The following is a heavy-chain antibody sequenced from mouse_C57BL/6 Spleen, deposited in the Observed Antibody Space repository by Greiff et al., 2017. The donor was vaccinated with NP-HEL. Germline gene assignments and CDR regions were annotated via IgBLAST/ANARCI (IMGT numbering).Heavy chain of an antibody. V-gene: IGHV1-69*01. CDR3: ASSNYYGSTQFAY. Sequence: QVQLQQPGAELVMPGASVKLSCKASGYTFTSYWMHWVKQRPGQGLEWIGEIDPSDSYTNYNQKFKGKSTLTVDKSSSTAYMQLSSLTSEDSAVYYCASSNYYGSTQFAYWGQGTLVTVSA. D-gene: IGHD1-1*01. J-gene: IGHJ3*01. CDR1: GYTFTSYW. CDR2: IDPSDSYT.